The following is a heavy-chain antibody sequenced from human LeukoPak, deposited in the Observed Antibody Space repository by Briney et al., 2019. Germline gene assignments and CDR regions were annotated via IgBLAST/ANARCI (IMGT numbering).Heavy chain of an antibody. CDR3: AKTTWIQLWSFDY. CDR2: IYHSGST. Sequence: SXTLSLTCAVPGYSISSGYYWGWIRPPPGKGLEWIGSIYHSGSTYYNPSLKSRVTISVDTSKNQFSLKLSSVTAADTAVYYSAKTTWIQLWSFDYWGQGTLVTVSS. D-gene: IGHD5-18*01. J-gene: IGHJ4*02. CDR1: GYSISSGYY. V-gene: IGHV4-38-2*01.